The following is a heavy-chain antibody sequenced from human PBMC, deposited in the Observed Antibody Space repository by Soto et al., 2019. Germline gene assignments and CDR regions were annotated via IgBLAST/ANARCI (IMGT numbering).Heavy chain of an antibody. J-gene: IGHJ2*01. CDR2: IIPILGIA. V-gene: IGHV1-69*02. D-gene: IGHD5-12*01. Sequence: QVQLVQSGAEVKKPGSSVKVSCKASGGTFSSYTISWVRQAPGQGLEWMGRIIPILGIANYAQKFQGRVTITXXKXTXTAYMELSSLRSEDTAVYYCARHVAMATISHWYFDLWGRGTLVTVSS. CDR3: ARHVAMATISHWYFDL. CDR1: GGTFSSYT.